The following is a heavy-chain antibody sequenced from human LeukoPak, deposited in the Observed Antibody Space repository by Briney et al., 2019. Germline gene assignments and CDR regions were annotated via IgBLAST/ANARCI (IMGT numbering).Heavy chain of an antibody. D-gene: IGHD6-13*01. J-gene: IGHJ4*02. CDR2: IKPDESET. Sequence: GGSLRLSCSASGFTFSDYWMMWVRQAPGKGLEWVANIKPDESETYYVDTVKGRFTISRDNAKNLLYLQMNSLRGEDTAVYYCGGFGYEAAVDLWGQGTLVTVSS. CDR1: GFTFSDYW. CDR3: GGFGYEAAVDL. V-gene: IGHV3-7*01.